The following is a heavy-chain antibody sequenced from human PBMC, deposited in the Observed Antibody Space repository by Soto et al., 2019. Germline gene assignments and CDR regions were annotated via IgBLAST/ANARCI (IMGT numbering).Heavy chain of an antibody. Sequence: EVQLAESGGGMVQPGGSLRLSCVASGFTFSSYDMHWVRQAPGKGLEYVSSISSNGGTTYYGNSVKGRFTISRDNSKNTLYLQMGSLRAEDMAVCYCLRRVSGNYDYWGQGTLVTVSS. D-gene: IGHD1-7*01. CDR2: ISSNGGTT. V-gene: IGHV3-64*01. CDR3: LRRVSGNYDY. CDR1: GFTFSSYD. J-gene: IGHJ4*02.